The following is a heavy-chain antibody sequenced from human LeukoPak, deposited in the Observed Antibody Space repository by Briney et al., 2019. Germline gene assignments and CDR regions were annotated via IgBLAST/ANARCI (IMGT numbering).Heavy chain of an antibody. CDR2: IKQDGSEK. Sequence: PGGSLRLSCAASGFTFSSYWMSWVRQAPGKGLEWVANIKQDGSEKYYVDSVKGRFTISRDNAKNSLYLQMNSLRAEDTAVYYCARSLGTMIVFFAFDIWGQGTMVTVSS. D-gene: IGHD3-22*01. CDR3: ARSLGTMIVFFAFDI. V-gene: IGHV3-7*01. CDR1: GFTFSSYW. J-gene: IGHJ3*02.